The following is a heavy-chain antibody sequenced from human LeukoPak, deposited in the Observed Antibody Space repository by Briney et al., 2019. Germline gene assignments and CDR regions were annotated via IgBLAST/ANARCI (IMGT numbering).Heavy chain of an antibody. CDR1: GFSFSSYT. D-gene: IGHD3-22*01. CDR2: ISTSSSYI. CDR3: AKDNGAYSSSWYRPSYDSSGYYFDY. J-gene: IGHJ4*02. V-gene: IGHV3-21*04. Sequence: KSGGSLRLSCAASGFSFSSYTMNWVRQAPGEGLEWVSSISTSSSYIYYADSVKGRFTISRDNAKNSLYLQMNSLRAEDTAVYYCAKDNGAYSSSWYRPSYDSSGYYFDYWGQGTLVTVSS.